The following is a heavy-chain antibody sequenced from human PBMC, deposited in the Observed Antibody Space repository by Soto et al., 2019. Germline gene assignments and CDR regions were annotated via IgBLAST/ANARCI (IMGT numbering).Heavy chain of an antibody. CDR2: ISGSGGST. V-gene: IGHV3-23*01. Sequence: EVQLLESGGGLVQPGGSLRLSCAASGFTFSSYAMSWVRQAPGKGLEWVSAISGSGGSTYYADSVKGRFTISRDNSKNTLYLQMNSLRAEDTAVYYCAKDRGYYDSSGYLDAFDIWGQGTMVTVSS. CDR3: AKDRGYYDSSGYLDAFDI. CDR1: GFTFSSYA. J-gene: IGHJ3*02. D-gene: IGHD3-22*01.